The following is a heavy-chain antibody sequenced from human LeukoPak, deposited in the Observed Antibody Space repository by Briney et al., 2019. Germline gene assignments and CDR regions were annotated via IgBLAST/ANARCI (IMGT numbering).Heavy chain of an antibody. V-gene: IGHV4-34*01. D-gene: IGHD3-10*01. CDR1: GGSFSGYY. J-gene: IGHJ5*02. Sequence: SETLSLTCAVYGGSFSGYYWSWIRQPPGKGLEWIGEINHSGSTNYNPSLKSRVAISVDTSKNQFSLKLSSVTAADTAVYYCARGRVYYYGSGSYYLARWFDPWGQGTLVTVSS. CDR2: INHSGST. CDR3: ARGRVYYYGSGSYYLARWFDP.